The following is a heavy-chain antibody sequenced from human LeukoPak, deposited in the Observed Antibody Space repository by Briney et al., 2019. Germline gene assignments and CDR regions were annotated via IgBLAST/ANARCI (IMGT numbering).Heavy chain of an antibody. CDR3: ARGHRAWSY. CDR1: GFTFSSYW. Sequence: GGSLRLSCSASGFTFSSYWVTWVRQAPGKGLERVANVKQDGSEKNYVDSVKGRFTISRDNAKNSLYLQMNSLRVDDTAVYYCARGHRAWSYWGQGTLVTVSS. V-gene: IGHV3-7*01. CDR2: VKQDGSEK. J-gene: IGHJ4*02. D-gene: IGHD3-3*01.